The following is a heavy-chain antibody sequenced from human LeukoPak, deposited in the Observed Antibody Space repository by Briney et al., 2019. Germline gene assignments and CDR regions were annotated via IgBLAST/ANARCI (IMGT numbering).Heavy chain of an antibody. CDR1: GGSISSGDYY. D-gene: IGHD1-26*01. CDR2: IYYSGST. V-gene: IGHV4-61*08. CDR3: ASGPRIVGASRFDY. Sequence: PSETLPLTCTVSGGSISSGDYYWSWIRQPPGKGLEWIGYIYYSGSTNYNPSLKSRVTISVDTSKNQFSLKLSSVTAADTAVYYCASGPRIVGASRFDYWGQGTLVTVSS. J-gene: IGHJ4*02.